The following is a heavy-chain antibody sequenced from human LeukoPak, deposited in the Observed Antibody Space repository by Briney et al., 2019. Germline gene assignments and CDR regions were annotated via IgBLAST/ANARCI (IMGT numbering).Heavy chain of an antibody. Sequence: SETLSPTCTVSGASISSSSYYWGWIRQPPGKGLEWMGSIYYSGSTYYNPSLKSRVTVSVDTSKNQFSLKLTSVTAADTAVYYCARGVWIYSYWGQGTLVTVSS. V-gene: IGHV4-39*01. J-gene: IGHJ4*02. CDR1: GASISSSSYY. CDR2: IYYSGST. CDR3: ARGVWIYSY. D-gene: IGHD5-12*01.